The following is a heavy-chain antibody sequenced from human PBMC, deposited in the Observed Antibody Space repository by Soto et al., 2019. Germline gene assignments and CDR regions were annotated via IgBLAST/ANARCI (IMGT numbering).Heavy chain of an antibody. CDR1: GGSISSYD. CDR3: ASGSDYGGTPGGY. CDR2: IYYSGST. V-gene: IGHV4-59*01. D-gene: IGHD4-17*01. J-gene: IGHJ4*02. Sequence: AETLSLTCTVSGGSISSYDCIFSRQPPGKGLEWIGYIYYSGSTNYNPSLKRRVTISVDTSKNQFSLKLSSVTAADTAVYCCASGSDYGGTPGGYWGQGTLVTVSS.